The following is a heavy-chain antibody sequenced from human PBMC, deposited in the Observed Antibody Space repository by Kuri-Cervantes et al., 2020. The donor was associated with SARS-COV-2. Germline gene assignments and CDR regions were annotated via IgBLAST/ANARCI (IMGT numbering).Heavy chain of an antibody. CDR2: IIPILGIA. J-gene: IGHJ4*02. D-gene: IGHD2-8*01. Sequence: SVKVSCKASGYTFTSYGISWVRQAPGQGLEWMGRIIPILGIANYAQKFQGRVTITADKSTSTAYMELSSLRSEDTAVYYCARDDCTNGVCWINYWGQGTLVTVSS. CDR1: GYTFTSYG. V-gene: IGHV1-69*04. CDR3: ARDDCTNGVCWINY.